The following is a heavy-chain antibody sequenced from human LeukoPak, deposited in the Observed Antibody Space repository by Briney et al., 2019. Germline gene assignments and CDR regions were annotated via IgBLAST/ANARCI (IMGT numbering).Heavy chain of an antibody. D-gene: IGHD3-22*01. CDR1: GGSFSGYY. Sequence: PSETLSLTCAVYGGSFSGYYWSWIRQPPGKGLEWIGYIYYSGSTNYNPSLKSRVTISVDTSKNQFSLKLSSVTAADTAVYYCARGRRAPTYYYDSSGLKKYYFDYWGQGTLVTVSS. CDR3: ARGRRAPTYYYDSSGLKKYYFDY. V-gene: IGHV4-59*01. J-gene: IGHJ4*02. CDR2: IYYSGST.